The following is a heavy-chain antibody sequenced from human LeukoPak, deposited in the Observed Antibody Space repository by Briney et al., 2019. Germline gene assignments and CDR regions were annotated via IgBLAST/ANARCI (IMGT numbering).Heavy chain of an antibody. V-gene: IGHV3-20*04. Sequence: GGSLRLSCAASGFTFDDYGMSWVRQAPGKGLEWVSGINWNGGSTGYADSVKGRFTISRDNAKNSLYLQMNSLRAEDTALYYCARDAYYDSSGYYKNWFDPWGQGTLVTVSS. CDR3: ARDAYYDSSGYYKNWFDP. D-gene: IGHD3-22*01. CDR2: INWNGGST. J-gene: IGHJ5*02. CDR1: GFTFDDYG.